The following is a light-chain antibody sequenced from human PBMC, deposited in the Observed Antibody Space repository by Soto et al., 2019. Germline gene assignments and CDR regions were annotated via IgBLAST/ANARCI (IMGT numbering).Light chain of an antibody. CDR1: QDIKNY. V-gene: IGKV1-33*01. CDR3: QQYDNLPPGLT. CDR2: DAS. Sequence: DIQMTQSPSSLSASVGDRVTITCQASQDIKNYLNWYQQKPGKAPNLLIYDASNLETGVPSRFSGSGYGTDFTFTISNLQPEDFATYYCQQYDNLPPGLTFGQGTRVDIK. J-gene: IGKJ5*01.